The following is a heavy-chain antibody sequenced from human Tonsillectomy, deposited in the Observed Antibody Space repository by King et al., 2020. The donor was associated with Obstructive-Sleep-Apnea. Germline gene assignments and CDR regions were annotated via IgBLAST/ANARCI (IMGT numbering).Heavy chain of an antibody. CDR1: GFTFSSYA. CDR3: ARDAEKYSSGWRYDY. D-gene: IGHD6-19*01. V-gene: IGHV3-30*04. J-gene: IGHJ4*02. CDR2: ISYDGSNK. Sequence: VQLVESGGGVVQPGRSLRLSCAASGFTFSSYAIHWVRQAPGKGLEWVAVISYDGSNKYYADSVKGRFTISRDNSKNTLYLQMNSLRAEDTAVYYCARDAEKYSSGWRYDYWGQGTLVTVSS.